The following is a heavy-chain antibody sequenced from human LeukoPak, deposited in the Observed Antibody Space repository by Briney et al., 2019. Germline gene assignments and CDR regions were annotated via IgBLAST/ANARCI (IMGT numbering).Heavy chain of an antibody. CDR3: AKRGVVIRGILVIGYHQEAYHYDF. J-gene: IGHJ4*02. CDR1: GISLSNYG. V-gene: IGHV3-23*01. CDR2: ISERGGST. Sequence: GGSLRLSCVVSGISLSNYGMTWVRQAPGKGLEWVSYISERGGSTTYADSVKGRFTISRDTSLNTLYLQMNNLRAEDTAVYFCAKRGVVIRGILVIGYHQEAYHYDFWGQGVMVTVSS. D-gene: IGHD3-10*01.